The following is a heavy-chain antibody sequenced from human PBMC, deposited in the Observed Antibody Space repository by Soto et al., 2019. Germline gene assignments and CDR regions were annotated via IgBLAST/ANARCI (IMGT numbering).Heavy chain of an antibody. CDR3: ARSTDSSGWRFDY. J-gene: IGHJ4*02. D-gene: IGHD6-19*01. CDR2: IYYSGST. V-gene: IGHV4-59*01. Sequence: SETLSLTCSVSGASISIYSWSWIRQPPGKGLEWIGYIYYSGSTNYNPSLKSRVAISVDTSKNQFSLKLSSVTAADTAVYYCARSTDSSGWRFDYWGQGTQVTV. CDR1: GASISIYS.